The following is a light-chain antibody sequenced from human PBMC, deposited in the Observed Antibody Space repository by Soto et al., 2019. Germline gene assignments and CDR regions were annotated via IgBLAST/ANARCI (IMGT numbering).Light chain of an antibody. Sequence: EIVMTQSPATLSVSPGERATLSCRASQSVSSNLACYQQKPGQAPRLLIYGASTSATGIPARFSGSGSGTEFTHTISSLQSVDFSVYYCQQYNNWSPGVTFGTGTKVDIK. V-gene: IGKV3-15*01. J-gene: IGKJ3*01. CDR1: QSVSSN. CDR3: QQYNNWSPGVT. CDR2: GAS.